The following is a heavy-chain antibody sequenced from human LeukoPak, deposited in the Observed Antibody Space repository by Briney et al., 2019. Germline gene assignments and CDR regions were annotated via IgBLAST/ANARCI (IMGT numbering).Heavy chain of an antibody. CDR3: ARTLGWASSRYPFDG. CDR2: MYYSGNT. Sequence: QPSETLSLTCTVSGGSISSSNYYWGWIRQPPGKGLELIGSMYYSGNTDYNPSLKSRVTISVDTSKNQFSLKVNSVAAADTAVYYCARTLGWASSRYPFDGWGQGTLVTVSS. J-gene: IGHJ4*02. CDR1: GGSISSSNYY. D-gene: IGHD3-16*02. V-gene: IGHV4-39*01.